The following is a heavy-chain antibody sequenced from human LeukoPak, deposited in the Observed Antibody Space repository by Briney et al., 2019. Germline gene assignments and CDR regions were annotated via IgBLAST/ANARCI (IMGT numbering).Heavy chain of an antibody. Sequence: ASLKVSCKASGYTFTSYDINWVRQATGQGLEWMGWVNPNSGHTGFAQKFQGGVSMTSNTSISTAYMEVRSLRSEDTAVYYCARGAPGSSCSGGCCPYFGCWGHGTLVSVSS. CDR3: ARGAPGSSCSGGCCPYFGC. CDR2: VNPNSGHT. J-gene: IGHJ4*01. CDR1: GYTFTSYD. V-gene: IGHV1-8*01. D-gene: IGHD2-15*01.